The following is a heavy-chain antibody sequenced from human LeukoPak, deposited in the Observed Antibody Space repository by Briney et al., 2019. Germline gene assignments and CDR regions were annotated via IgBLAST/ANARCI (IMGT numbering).Heavy chain of an antibody. CDR2: ISSSSSYI. Sequence: PGGSLRLSCAASGFTFSSYSMNWVRQAPGQGLEWVSSISSSSSYIYYADSVKGRFTISRDNAKNSLYLQMNSLRAEDTAVYYCARDCGGAPQGDYGMDVWGQGTTVTVSS. V-gene: IGHV3-21*01. D-gene: IGHD2-21*01. CDR3: ARDCGGAPQGDYGMDV. CDR1: GFTFSSYS. J-gene: IGHJ6*02.